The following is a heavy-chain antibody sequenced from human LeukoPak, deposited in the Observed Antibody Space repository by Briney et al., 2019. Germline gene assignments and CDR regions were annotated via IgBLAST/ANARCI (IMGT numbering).Heavy chain of an antibody. CDR2: VSNSGST. J-gene: IGHJ4*02. D-gene: IGHD3-22*01. CDR3: ASRAYYDSRGLDY. Sequence: PSETLSLTCSVYGGSIRNYYCTWIRQPPGKGLEWIGHVSNSGSTKYNPSLKSRVTISIDTSKKHFSLKLSSVTAADTAVYYCASRAYYDSRGLDYWGQGILVTVSS. V-gene: IGHV4-59*08. CDR1: GGSIRNYY.